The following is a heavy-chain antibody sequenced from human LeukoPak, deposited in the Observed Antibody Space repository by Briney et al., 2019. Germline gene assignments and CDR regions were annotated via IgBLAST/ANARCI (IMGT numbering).Heavy chain of an antibody. J-gene: IGHJ4*02. CDR2: ISSSNNSV. CDR3: ARGGSGY. V-gene: IGHV3-48*01. CDR1: GFTFSSYS. D-gene: IGHD3-10*01. Sequence: GGSLRLSCAASGFTFSSYSMNWVRQAPGKGLEWVSYISSSNNSVYYADSVKGRFTISRDNAKNSLYLQMNSLRAEDTAVYYCARGGSGYWGQGTLVTVSS.